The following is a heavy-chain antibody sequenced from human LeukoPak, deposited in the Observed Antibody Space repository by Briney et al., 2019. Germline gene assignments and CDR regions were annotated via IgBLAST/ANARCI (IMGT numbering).Heavy chain of an antibody. D-gene: IGHD3-16*01. Sequence: PSETLSLTCAVYGGSFSDHYWSWIRQPPGKGLEWIGEINHSGSTNYNPSLKSRVTISVDTSKNQFSLKLNSVTAADTAVYYCARHYGPWGQGTLVTVSS. CDR3: ARHYGP. V-gene: IGHV4-34*01. CDR1: GGSFSDHY. J-gene: IGHJ5*02. CDR2: INHSGST.